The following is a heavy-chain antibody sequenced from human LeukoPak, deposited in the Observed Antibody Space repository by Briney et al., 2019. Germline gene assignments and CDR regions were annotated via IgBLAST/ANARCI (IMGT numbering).Heavy chain of an antibody. CDR3: AREYLGTWPYYFDY. D-gene: IGHD1-14*01. CDR1: GGSISSSSYY. V-gene: IGHV4-39*07. Sequence: KPSETLSLTCTVSGGSISSSSYYWGWIRQPPGKGLEWIGSIYYSGSTYYNPSLKSRVTISVDTSKNQFSLKLSSVTAADTAVYYCAREYLGTWPYYFDYWGQGTLVTVSS. J-gene: IGHJ4*02. CDR2: IYYSGST.